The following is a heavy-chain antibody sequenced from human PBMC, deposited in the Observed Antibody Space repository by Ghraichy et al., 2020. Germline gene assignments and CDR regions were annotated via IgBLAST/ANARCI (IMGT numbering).Heavy chain of an antibody. V-gene: IGHV4-34*01. CDR2: INHSGST. CDR3: ARGTKWIQLWLYFDY. Sequence: SETLSLTCAVYGGSFSGYYWSWIRQPPGKGLEWIGEINHSGSTNYNPSLKSRVTISVDTSKNQFSLKLSSVTAADTAVYYCARGTKWIQLWLYFDYWGQGTLVTVSS. CDR1: GGSFSGYY. J-gene: IGHJ4*02. D-gene: IGHD5-18*01.